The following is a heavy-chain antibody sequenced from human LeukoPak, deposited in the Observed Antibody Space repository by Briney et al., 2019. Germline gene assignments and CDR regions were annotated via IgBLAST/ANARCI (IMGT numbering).Heavy chain of an antibody. CDR3: AAHSSGYYSYFDY. D-gene: IGHD3-22*01. Sequence: ASVNVSCKVSGYTLTELSMHWVRQAPGKGLEWMGGFDPEDGETIYAQKFQGRVTMTEDTSTDTAYMELSSLRSEDTAVYYCAAHSSGYYSYFDYWGQGTLVTVSS. CDR1: GYTLTELS. J-gene: IGHJ4*02. V-gene: IGHV1-24*01. CDR2: FDPEDGET.